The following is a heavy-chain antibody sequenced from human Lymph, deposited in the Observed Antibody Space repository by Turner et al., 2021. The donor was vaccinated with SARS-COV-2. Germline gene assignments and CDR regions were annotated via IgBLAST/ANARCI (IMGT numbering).Heavy chain of an antibody. Sequence: EVQLVETGGGGPQPGRSLRRSCAASGIIVSRNYMNWVRQAPGKGLEWVSVIYSGGTTYYADSVKGRFTISRDNSKNTLYLQMNSLRVEDTAVYYCARDLGTYGMDVWGQGTTVTVSS. V-gene: IGHV3-53*02. CDR2: IYSGGTT. CDR1: GIIVSRNY. CDR3: ARDLGTYGMDV. J-gene: IGHJ6*02. D-gene: IGHD6-13*01.